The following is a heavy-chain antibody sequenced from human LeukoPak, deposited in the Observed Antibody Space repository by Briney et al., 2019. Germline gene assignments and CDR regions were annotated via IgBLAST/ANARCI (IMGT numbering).Heavy chain of an antibody. CDR3: ARVSGIAAAGTLDY. D-gene: IGHD6-13*01. CDR2: INPNSGGT. CDR1: GYTFTGYY. V-gene: IGHV1-2*02. J-gene: IGHJ4*02. Sequence: ASVKVSCKASGYTFTGYYMHWVRQAPGQGFEWMGWINPNSGGTNYAQKFQGRVTMTRDTSISTAYTELSRLRSDDTAVYYCARVSGIAAAGTLDYWGQGTLVTVSS.